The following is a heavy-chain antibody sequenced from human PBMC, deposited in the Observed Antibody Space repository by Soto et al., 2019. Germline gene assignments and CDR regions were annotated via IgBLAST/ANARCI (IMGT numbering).Heavy chain of an antibody. CDR1: GDSINSVDHY. Sequence: TLSLTCTVSGDSINSVDHYWSWIRQPPGKGLEWMGHIYHSGSTHYNPSLNSRLTISIDTSTNRFSLNLTSVTAADTAVYFCARLRWETENNWFDPWGQGALVTVSS. D-gene: IGHD1-26*01. V-gene: IGHV4-30-4*01. CDR2: IYHSGST. CDR3: ARLRWETENNWFDP. J-gene: IGHJ5*02.